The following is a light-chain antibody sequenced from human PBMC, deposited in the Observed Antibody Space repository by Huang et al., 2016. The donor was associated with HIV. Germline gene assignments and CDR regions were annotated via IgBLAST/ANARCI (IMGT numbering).Light chain of an antibody. J-gene: IGKJ2*01. Sequence: EMVLTQSPDTLSVSPGERATLSCRASQGVSNNLAWYQPKPGQAPRLLIYAASSRDTGVPARFSGSGSETDFTLTIRSLQSEDVAVYFCQQYNDWPRTFGQGTNLEIK. CDR2: AAS. CDR1: QGVSNN. CDR3: QQYNDWPRT. V-gene: IGKV3-15*01.